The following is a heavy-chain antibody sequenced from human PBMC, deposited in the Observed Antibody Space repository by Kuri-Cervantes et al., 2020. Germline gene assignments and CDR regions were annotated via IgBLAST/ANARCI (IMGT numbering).Heavy chain of an antibody. D-gene: IGHD1-26*01. CDR2: ISWNSGSI. V-gene: IGHV3-9*01. CDR1: GFTFDDYA. J-gene: IGHJ4*02. CDR3: AKDYGSFFQYFDY. Sequence: SLKISCAASGFTFDDYAMHWVRQAPGKGLEWVSGISWNSGSIGYVDSVKGRFTISRDNAKNSLYLQMNSLRAEDTALYYCAKDYGSFFQYFDYWGQGTLVTVSS.